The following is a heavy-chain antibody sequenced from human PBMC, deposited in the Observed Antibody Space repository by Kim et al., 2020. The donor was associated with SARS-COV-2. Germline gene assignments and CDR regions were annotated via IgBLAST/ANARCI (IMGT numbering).Heavy chain of an antibody. Sequence: GGSLRLSCAASGFTVSSNYMSWVRQAPGKGLEWVSVIYSGGSTYYADSVKGRFTISRDNSKNTLYLQMNSLRAEDTAVYYCARARKYYYDSSGYYYYFDYWGQGTLVTVSS. CDR2: IYSGGST. D-gene: IGHD3-22*01. V-gene: IGHV3-66*01. CDR3: ARARKYYYDSSGYYYYFDY. J-gene: IGHJ4*02. CDR1: GFTVSSNY.